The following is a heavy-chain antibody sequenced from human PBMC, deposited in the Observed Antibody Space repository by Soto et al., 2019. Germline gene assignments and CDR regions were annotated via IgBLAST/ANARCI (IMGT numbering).Heavy chain of an antibody. CDR3: TSTNYYDSSGYSQFDP. J-gene: IGHJ5*02. CDR2: IYYSGST. V-gene: IGHV4-39*01. CDR1: GGSISSSSYY. Sequence: SETLSLTCTVSGGSISSSSYYWGWSRQPPGKGLEWIGSIYYSGSTYYNPSLKSRVTISVDTSKNQFSLKLSSVTAADTAVYYCTSTNYYDSSGYSQFDPWGQGTLVTVSS. D-gene: IGHD3-22*01.